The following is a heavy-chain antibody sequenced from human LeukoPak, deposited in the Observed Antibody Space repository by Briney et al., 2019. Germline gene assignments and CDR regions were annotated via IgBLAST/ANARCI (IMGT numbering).Heavy chain of an antibody. V-gene: IGHV3-23*01. CDR2: IIDSGNSI. D-gene: IGHD1-26*01. CDR3: AKDPIFSGSYGVFDY. J-gene: IGHJ4*02. CDR1: GYTFSSCA. Sequence: PTGGSLRLSCAASGYTFSSCAMSWVRQAPGKGLEWVSTIIDSGNSIYYADSAEGRFTISRDNSKNTLYLQMNSLRAGDTAVYYCAKDPIFSGSYGVFDYWGLGTLVTVSS.